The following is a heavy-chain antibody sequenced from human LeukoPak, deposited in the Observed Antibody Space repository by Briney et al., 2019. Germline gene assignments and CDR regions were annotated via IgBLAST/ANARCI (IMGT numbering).Heavy chain of an antibody. D-gene: IGHD2/OR15-2a*01. CDR3: ARASGRIYYFDY. J-gene: IGHJ4*02. V-gene: IGHV4-34*01. Sequence: PSETLSLTCAVYGGSFSGYYWSWIRQPPGKGPEWIGEINHSGSTNYNPSLKSRVTISVDTSKNQFSLKLSSVTAADTAVYYCARASGRIYYFDYWGQGTLVTVSS. CDR2: INHSGST. CDR1: GGSFSGYY.